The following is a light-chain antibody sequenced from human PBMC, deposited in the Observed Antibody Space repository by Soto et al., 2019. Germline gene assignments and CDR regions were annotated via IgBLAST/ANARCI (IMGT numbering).Light chain of an antibody. Sequence: EIVLTQSPDTLSVSPGERATLSCRASQSISRTLAWYQQKSGQPPRLLIYGASSRATGIPDRFSGSGSGTDFTLTISRLEPEDFAVYYCQQYGSSPQTFGQGTKVDIK. CDR3: QQYGSSPQT. CDR1: QSISRT. J-gene: IGKJ1*01. V-gene: IGKV3-20*01. CDR2: GAS.